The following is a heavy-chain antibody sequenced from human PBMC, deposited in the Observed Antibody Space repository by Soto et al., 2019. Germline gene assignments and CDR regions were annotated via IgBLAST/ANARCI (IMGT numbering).Heavy chain of an antibody. CDR1: GFTFSSYA. J-gene: IGHJ3*02. CDR3: AKDLGEANWLAEISDAFDI. Sequence: GGSLRLSCAASGFTFSSYAMSWVRQAPGKGLEWVSAISGSGGSTYYADSVKGRFTISRDNSKNTLYLQMNSLKAEDKAVYYCAKDLGEANWLAEISDAFDIWGQGTMVTVSS. V-gene: IGHV3-23*01. CDR2: ISGSGGST. D-gene: IGHD7-27*01.